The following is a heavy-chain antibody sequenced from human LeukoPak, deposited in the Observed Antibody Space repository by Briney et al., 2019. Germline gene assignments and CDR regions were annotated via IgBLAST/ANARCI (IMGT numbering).Heavy chain of an antibody. CDR3: ARDLVISVSPDYFDY. Sequence: SQTLSLTCTVSGGSISSGDYYWSWIRQPPGKGLEWIGYIYYSGSTYYNPSLKSRVTISVDTSKNQFSLKLSSVTAADTAAYYCARDLVISVSPDYFDYWGQGTLVTVSS. V-gene: IGHV4-30-4*08. CDR2: IYYSGST. CDR1: GGSISSGDYY. J-gene: IGHJ4*02. D-gene: IGHD2-8*02.